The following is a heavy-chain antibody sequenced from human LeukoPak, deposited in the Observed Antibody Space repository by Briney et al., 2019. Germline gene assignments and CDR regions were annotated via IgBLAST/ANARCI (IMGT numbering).Heavy chain of an antibody. D-gene: IGHD6-19*01. J-gene: IGHJ4*02. CDR1: GFTFSSYS. V-gene: IGHV3-21*01. CDR2: ISSSSSYI. Sequence: GGSLRLSCAASGFTFSSYSMNWVRQAPGKGLEWVSSISSSSSYIYYADSVKGRFTISRDNAKNSLYLQVNGLRAEDTAVYYCASEIAVAGAFDYWGQGTLVTVSS. CDR3: ASEIAVAGAFDY.